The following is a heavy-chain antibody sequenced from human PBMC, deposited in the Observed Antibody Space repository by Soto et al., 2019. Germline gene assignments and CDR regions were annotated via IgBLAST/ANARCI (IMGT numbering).Heavy chain of an antibody. D-gene: IGHD6-25*01. CDR2: TRNKANSYST. Sequence: EVQLVESGGGLVQPGGSLRLSCAASGFTFSDHYMDWVRQAPGKGLEWVGRTRNKANSYSTEYAASVKGRFPISRDDSKNSLYLQINSLKTEDTAVYYCARVALSGHPRKYSDYWGQGTLVTVSS. V-gene: IGHV3-72*01. CDR3: ARVALSGHPRKYSDY. J-gene: IGHJ4*02. CDR1: GFTFSDHY.